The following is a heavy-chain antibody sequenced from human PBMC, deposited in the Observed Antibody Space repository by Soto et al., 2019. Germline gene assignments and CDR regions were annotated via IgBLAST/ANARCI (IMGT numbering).Heavy chain of an antibody. D-gene: IGHD7-27*01. CDR1: GGSFSDFF. CDR3: ARGRYCLTGRCFPNWFDS. CDR2: VNDSGRA. J-gene: IGHJ5*01. V-gene: IGHV4-34*01. Sequence: SETLSLTCAVSGGSFSDFFWTWIRQPPGKGLEWIGEVNDSGRANYNPSLKSRVTISLDTSKNQFSLKLTSVTAADTAVYFCARGRYCLTGRCFPNWFDSWGQGALVTVSS.